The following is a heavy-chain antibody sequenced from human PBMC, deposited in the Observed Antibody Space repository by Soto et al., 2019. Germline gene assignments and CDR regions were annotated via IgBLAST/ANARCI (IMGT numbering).Heavy chain of an antibody. D-gene: IGHD1-26*01. J-gene: IGHJ6*02. CDR2: ISSSSSYI. V-gene: IGHV3-21*01. CDR3: ARDPDFGATVPEDYYGIDV. Sequence: PEGSLRLSCAASGFTFSSYSMNWVRQAPGKGLEWVSSISSSSSYIYYADPVKGRFTISRDNAKNSLYLQMNSLRAEDTAVYCCARDPDFGATVPEDYYGIDVCGQGTTVTVS. CDR1: GFTFSSYS.